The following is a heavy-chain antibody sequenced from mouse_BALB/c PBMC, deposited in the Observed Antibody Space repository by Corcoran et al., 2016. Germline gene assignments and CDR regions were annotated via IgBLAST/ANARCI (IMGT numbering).Heavy chain of an antibody. CDR1: GSSITSGYY. CDR2: ISYDGSN. V-gene: IGHV3-6*02. CDR3: ARDY. J-gene: IGHJ3*01. Sequence: DVQLQESGPGLVTPSQSLSLTCSVTGSSITSGYYWNWIRQFPGNKLEWMGYISYDGSNNYNPSLKNRISITRDTSKNQFFLKLNSVTTEDTATYYCARDYWGQGTLVTVSA.